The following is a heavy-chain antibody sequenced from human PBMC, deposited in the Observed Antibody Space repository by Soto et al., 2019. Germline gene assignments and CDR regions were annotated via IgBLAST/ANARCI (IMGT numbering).Heavy chain of an antibody. CDR3: ARDRGGYNSPDFDY. J-gene: IGHJ4*02. V-gene: IGHV3-7*01. CDR2: IKQEGSEE. Sequence: GSLRLSCAASGFTFSNYWMSWVRQAPGKGLEWVANIKQEGSEEYYAGSVKGRYTISRDNAKNSLYLQIYSLRVEDTAMYYCARDRGGYNSPDFDYWGQGTLVTVSS. D-gene: IGHD5-12*01. CDR1: GFTFSNYW.